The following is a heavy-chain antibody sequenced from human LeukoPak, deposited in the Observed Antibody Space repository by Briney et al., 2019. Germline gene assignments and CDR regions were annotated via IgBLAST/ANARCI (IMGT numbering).Heavy chain of an antibody. V-gene: IGHV4-59*01. CDR3: ARSPGFVDTASGEWFDP. CDR1: IGSISRYY. D-gene: IGHD5-18*01. CDR2: VYNRGTT. Sequence: SETLSLTCSVSIGSISRYYWNWIRQSPGKGLEWIGYVYNRGTTVYNPSLKSRVTISVDTSRSQFSLNLRSVTSADTAVYYCARSPGFVDTASGEWFDPWGQGVLVTVSS. J-gene: IGHJ5*02.